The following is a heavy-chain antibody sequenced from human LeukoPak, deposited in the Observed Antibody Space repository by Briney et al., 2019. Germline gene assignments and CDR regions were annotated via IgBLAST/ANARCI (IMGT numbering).Heavy chain of an antibody. D-gene: IGHD3-3*01. J-gene: IGHJ4*02. V-gene: IGHV3-23*01. CDR3: ARPEGDGWSGYLKFDY. CDR2: ISGGGGST. Sequence: GGSLRLSCAASGFTFTSYSMNWVRQAPGKGLEWVSTISGGGGSTYYADSVKGRFTISRDNSKNTLYLQMNSLRAEDTAVYFCARPEGDGWSGYLKFDYWGQGTLVTVSS. CDR1: GFTFTSYS.